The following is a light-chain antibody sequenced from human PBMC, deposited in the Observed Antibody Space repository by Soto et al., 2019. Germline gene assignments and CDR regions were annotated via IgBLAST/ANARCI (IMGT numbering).Light chain of an antibody. CDR1: QSISSW. J-gene: IGKJ5*01. CDR3: HQRSNWPPDT. Sequence: TPSPSTLSASVGDRVTITCRASQSISSWLAWYQQKPGQAPRLLIYGASTRATGVPARFSGSGSGTDFTLTISSLEPEDFAVYYCHQRSNWPPDTFGQGTRLEI. CDR2: GAS. V-gene: IGKV3-11*01.